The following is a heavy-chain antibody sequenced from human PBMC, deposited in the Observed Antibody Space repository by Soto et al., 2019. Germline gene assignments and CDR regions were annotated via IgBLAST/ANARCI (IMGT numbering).Heavy chain of an antibody. J-gene: IGHJ5*02. D-gene: IGHD6-6*01. V-gene: IGHV3-23*01. Sequence: GGSLSLSCAASGFTFSSYAMSWVRQAPGKGLEWVSAISGSGGSTYYADSVKGRFTISRDNSKNTLYLQMNSLRAEDTAVYYCAKDADFSSSSGFVWFDPWGQGTLVTVAS. CDR3: AKDADFSSSSGFVWFDP. CDR2: ISGSGGST. CDR1: GFTFSSYA.